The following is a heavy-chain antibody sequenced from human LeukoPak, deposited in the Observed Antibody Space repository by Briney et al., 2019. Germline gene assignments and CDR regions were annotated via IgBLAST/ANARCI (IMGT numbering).Heavy chain of an antibody. CDR3: AREEEMATINY. J-gene: IGHJ4*02. D-gene: IGHD5-24*01. CDR2: ISAYNGNT. V-gene: IGHV1-18*01. Sequence: ASVKVSCKASGYTFTSYGISWVRQAPGQGLEWMGWISAYNGNTNYAQKFQGRVTITADESTSTAYMELSSLRSEDTAVYYCAREEEMATINYWGQGTLVTVSS. CDR1: GYTFTSYG.